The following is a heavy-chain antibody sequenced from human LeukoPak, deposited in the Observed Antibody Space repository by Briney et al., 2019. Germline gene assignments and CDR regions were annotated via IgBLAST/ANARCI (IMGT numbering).Heavy chain of an antibody. D-gene: IGHD3-3*01. CDR2: INHSGST. J-gene: IGHJ4*02. CDR3: ARSQGQYDFWSGYYHPYFDY. Sequence: PSETLSLTCAVYGRSFSGYYWSWIRQPPGKGLKWIGEINHSGSTNYNPSLKSRVTISVDTSKNQFSLKLSSVTAADTAVYYCARSQGQYDFWSGYYHPYFDYWGQGTLVTVSS. CDR1: GRSFSGYY. V-gene: IGHV4-34*01.